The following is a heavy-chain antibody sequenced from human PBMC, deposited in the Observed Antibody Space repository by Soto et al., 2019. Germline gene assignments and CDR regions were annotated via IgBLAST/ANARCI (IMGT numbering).Heavy chain of an antibody. V-gene: IGHV3-53*01. CDR3: ARGLSSGYLIRGY. Sequence: PGGSLRLSCAASGFTVSSNYMNWVRQAPGKGLEWVSVIYSGGNTYYADSVKGRFTISRDNSKNTLYLQINNLRAEDTAVYYCARGLSSGYLIRGYWGQGPLVTASS. CDR2: IYSGGNT. D-gene: IGHD3-22*01. CDR1: GFTVSSNY. J-gene: IGHJ4*02.